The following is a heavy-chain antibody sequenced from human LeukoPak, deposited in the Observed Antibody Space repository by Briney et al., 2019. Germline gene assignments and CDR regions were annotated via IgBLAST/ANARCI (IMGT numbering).Heavy chain of an antibody. V-gene: IGHV3-15*01. CDR1: GFTFSNAW. CDR2: IKSKTDGGTT. CDR3: TTGLPHNGPPTGD. J-gene: IGHJ6*04. Sequence: PGGSLRLSCAASGFTFSNAWMSWVRQAPGKGLEWVGRIKSKTDGGTTDYAAPVKGRFTISRDDSKNTLYLQMNSLKTEDTAVYYCTTGLPHNGPPTGDWGKGTTVTVSS. D-gene: IGHD3-16*01.